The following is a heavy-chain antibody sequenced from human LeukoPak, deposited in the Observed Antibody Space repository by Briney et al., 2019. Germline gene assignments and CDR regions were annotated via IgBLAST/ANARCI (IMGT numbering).Heavy chain of an antibody. CDR3: ARGPNRRGSAFVFDY. V-gene: IGHV3-48*03. D-gene: IGHD5-12*01. Sequence: GGSLRLSCAASGFTSSSYEMNWVRQAPGKGLEWVSYISSSGSTIYYADSVKGRFTISRDNAKNSLYLQMNSLRAEDTAVYYCARGPNRRGSAFVFDYWGQGTLVTVSS. CDR2: ISSSGSTI. J-gene: IGHJ4*02. CDR1: GFTSSSYE.